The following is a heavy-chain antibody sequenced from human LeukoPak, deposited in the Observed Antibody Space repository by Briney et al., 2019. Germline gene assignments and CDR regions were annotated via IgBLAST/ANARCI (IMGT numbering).Heavy chain of an antibody. Sequence: SETLSLTCTVSGGSISSYYWSWIRQPPGKGLEWIGYIYYSGSTNYNPSLKSRVTISVDTSKNQFSLKLSSVTAADTAAYYCARLLRGRGYSSRTFDYWGQGTLVTVSS. J-gene: IGHJ4*02. CDR2: IYYSGST. CDR3: ARLLRGRGYSSRTFDY. V-gene: IGHV4-59*08. D-gene: IGHD6-13*01. CDR1: GGSISSYY.